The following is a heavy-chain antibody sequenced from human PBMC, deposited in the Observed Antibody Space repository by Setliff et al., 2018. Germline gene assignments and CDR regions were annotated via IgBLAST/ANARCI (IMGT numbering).Heavy chain of an antibody. CDR2: ISPYNGDT. J-gene: IGHJ4*02. D-gene: IGHD6-19*01. Sequence: ASVKVSCKASGYIFNTFGVNWMRRAPGQGLEWIGWISPYNGDTKYAQNLQGRVTLTTDTSTSTAYMEVRSLRSDDTAVYYCARAPSSIGVGGSLLHWGQGTLVTVSS. CDR3: ARAPSSIGVGGSLLH. V-gene: IGHV1-18*01. CDR1: GYIFNTFG.